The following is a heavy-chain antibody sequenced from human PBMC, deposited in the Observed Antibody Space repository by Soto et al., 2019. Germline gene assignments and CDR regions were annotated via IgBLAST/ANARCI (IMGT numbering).Heavy chain of an antibody. CDR1: GYTFTGYD. CDR2: INPNSGGT. J-gene: IGHJ4*02. Sequence: ASVKVSCKASGYTFTGYDMHWVRQAPGQGLEWMGWINPNSGGTNYAQKFQGWVTMTRYTSISTAYMELSRLRSDDTAVYYCARDCGISSTSCNSFDYWGQGTLVTVSS. V-gene: IGHV1-2*04. CDR3: ARDCGISSTSCNSFDY. D-gene: IGHD2-2*01.